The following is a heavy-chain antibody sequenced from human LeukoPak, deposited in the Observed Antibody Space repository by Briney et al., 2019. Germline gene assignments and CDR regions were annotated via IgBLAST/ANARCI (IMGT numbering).Heavy chain of an antibody. CDR1: GGSVSSGGYY. Sequence: PSETLSLTCTVSGGSVSSGGYYWSWIRQPPGKGLEWIGYVYYSGNTNYNPSLKSRVTISVDTSKNQSSLKLSSVTAADTAVYCCARDYYDRSGYYDYWGQGTLVTVSS. D-gene: IGHD3-22*01. V-gene: IGHV4-61*08. CDR3: ARDYYDRSGYYDY. CDR2: VYYSGNT. J-gene: IGHJ4*02.